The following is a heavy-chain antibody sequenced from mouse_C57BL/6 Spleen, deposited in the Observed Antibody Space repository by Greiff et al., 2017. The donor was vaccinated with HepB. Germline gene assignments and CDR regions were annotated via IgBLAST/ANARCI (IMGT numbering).Heavy chain of an antibody. V-gene: IGHV5-9-1*02. CDR1: GFTFSSYA. Sequence: DVQLVESGEGLVKPGGSLKLSCAASGFTFSSYAMSWVRQTPEKRLEWVAYISSGGDYIYYADTVKGRFTISRDNARKTLYLQMSSLKSEDTAMYYWTRDHDYDGDAMDYWGQGTSVTVSS. CDR2: ISSGGDYI. J-gene: IGHJ4*01. D-gene: IGHD2-4*01. CDR3: TRDHDYDGDAMDY.